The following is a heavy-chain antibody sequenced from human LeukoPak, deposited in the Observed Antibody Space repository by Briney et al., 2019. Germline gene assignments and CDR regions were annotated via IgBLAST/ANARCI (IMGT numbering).Heavy chain of an antibody. Sequence: GGSLRLSCAASGFTFSSYAMSWVRQAPGKGLEWVSAISGSGGSTYYADSVKGRFTISRDNSKNTLYLQMNSLRAEDTAVYYCAKWGPVVVPAPYYYYYGMDVWGLGTTVTVSS. V-gene: IGHV3-23*01. CDR1: GFTFSSYA. D-gene: IGHD2-2*01. CDR2: ISGSGGST. CDR3: AKWGPVVVPAPYYYYYGMDV. J-gene: IGHJ6*02.